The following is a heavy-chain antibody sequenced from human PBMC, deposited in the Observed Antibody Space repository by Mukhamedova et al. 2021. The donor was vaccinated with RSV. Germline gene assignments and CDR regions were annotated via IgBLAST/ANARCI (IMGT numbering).Heavy chain of an antibody. Sequence: GLEWIGEINHSGSTNYNPSLKSRVTISVDTSKNQFSLKLSSVTAADTAVYYCARGGEKQQRKFDYWGQGTLVTVSS. J-gene: IGHJ4*02. D-gene: IGHD6-13*01. V-gene: IGHV4-34*01. CDR3: ARGGEKQQRKFDY. CDR2: INHSGST.